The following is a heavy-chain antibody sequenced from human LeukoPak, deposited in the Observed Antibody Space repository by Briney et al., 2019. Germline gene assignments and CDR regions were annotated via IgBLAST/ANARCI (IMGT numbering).Heavy chain of an antibody. CDR3: ARDDVEGYGGILDAFDI. V-gene: IGHV6-1*01. D-gene: IGHD4-23*01. CDR2: TYYRSKWYN. Sequence: SQTLSLTCAISGDSVSSNSAAWNWIRQSPSRGLEWLGRTYYRSKWYNDYAVSVKSRITINPDTSKNQFSLQLNSVTPEDTAVYYCARDDVEGYGGILDAFDIWGQGTMVTVSS. CDR1: GDSVSSNSAA. J-gene: IGHJ3*02.